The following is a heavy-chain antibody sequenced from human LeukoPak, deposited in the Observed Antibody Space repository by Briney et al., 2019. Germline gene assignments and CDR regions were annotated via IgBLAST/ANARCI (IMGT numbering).Heavy chain of an antibody. CDR1: ASTFNA. CDR3: ARENYYRIGRFDRAYLDD. Sequence: ASVKVSCKASASTFNAIHWVRQAPGQGLEWMGWISTGNGNTRYSKAFQDRVTITRDTSASTVYMELRGLRSEDMAVYYCARENYYRIGRFDRAYLDDWGQGTLVTVSS. J-gene: IGHJ4*02. CDR2: ISTGNGNT. D-gene: IGHD3-10*01. V-gene: IGHV1-3*03.